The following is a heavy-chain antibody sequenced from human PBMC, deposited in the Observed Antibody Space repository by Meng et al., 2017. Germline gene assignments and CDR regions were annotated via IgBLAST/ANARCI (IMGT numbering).Heavy chain of an antibody. V-gene: IGHV3-21*02. D-gene: IGHD1-26*01. CDR1: GFTFTTST. CDR2: ISSSSTYK. J-gene: IGHJ5*02. Sequence: EGQLVESGGGLVKPGGSLRLSCAASGFTFTTSTMNWVRQAPGKGLEWVSSISSSSTYKYYADSVKGRFTISRDDPNNSLYVQMNSLTAGDTAVYYCVRGSGSYSSWGQGTLVTVSS. CDR3: VRGSGSYSS.